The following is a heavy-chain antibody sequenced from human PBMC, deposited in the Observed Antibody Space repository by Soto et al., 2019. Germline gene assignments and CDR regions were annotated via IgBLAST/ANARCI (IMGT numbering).Heavy chain of an antibody. J-gene: IGHJ6*03. V-gene: IGHV4-59*01. CDR1: GGSISSYY. CDR2: IYYSGST. CDR3: ARDRPDYDILTETPLPGYMDV. D-gene: IGHD3-9*01. Sequence: SETLSLTCTVSGGSISSYYWSWIRQPPGKGLEWIGYIYYSGSTNYNPSLKSRVTISVDTSKNQFSLKLSSVTAADTAVYYCARDRPDYDILTETPLPGYMDVWGKGTTVTVSS.